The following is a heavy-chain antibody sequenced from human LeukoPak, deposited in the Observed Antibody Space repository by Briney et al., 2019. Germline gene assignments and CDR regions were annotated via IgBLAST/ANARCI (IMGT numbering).Heavy chain of an antibody. CDR2: IKQDGSEK. CDR1: GFTFSSYW. Sequence: QAGGSLRLSCAASGFTFSSYWMSWVRQAPGKGLEWVANIKQDGSEKYYVDSVKGRFTISRDNAKNSLYLQMNSLRAEDTAVYYCARASRFLEWLLYSRYYYYYMDVWGKGTTVTVSS. D-gene: IGHD3-3*01. V-gene: IGHV3-7*01. J-gene: IGHJ6*03. CDR3: ARASRFLEWLLYSRYYYYYMDV.